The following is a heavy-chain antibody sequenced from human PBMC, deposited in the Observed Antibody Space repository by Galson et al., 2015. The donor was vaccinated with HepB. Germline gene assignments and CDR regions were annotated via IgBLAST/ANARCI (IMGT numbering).Heavy chain of an antibody. V-gene: IGHV3-23*01. CDR1: GFTFSSYA. J-gene: IGHJ6*02. CDR3: AGVVSNHYYGMDV. CDR2: ISGRGANT. D-gene: IGHD3-3*01. Sequence: SLRLSCAASGFTFSSYAMTWVRQAPGKGLEWVSAISGRGANTYYADSVKGRFTISRDNSKNMLYLQMNSLRVEDTAVYYCAGVVSNHYYGMDVWGQGTTVTVSS.